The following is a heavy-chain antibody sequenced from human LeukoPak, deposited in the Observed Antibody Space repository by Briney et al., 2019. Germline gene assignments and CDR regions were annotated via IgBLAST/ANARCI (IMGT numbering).Heavy chain of an antibody. D-gene: IGHD2-15*01. J-gene: IGHJ6*03. CDR1: GFTFDDYA. CDR3: AKDLFIARGYFYYMDV. V-gene: IGHV3-43*02. CDR2: ISGDGGRT. Sequence: PGGSLRLSCAASGFTFDDYAMHWVRQPPGKGLEWVSLISGDGGRTYYADSVKGRFTVSRDNSKNTLYLQMNSLGTEGTALYYCAKDLFIARGYFYYMDVWGKGTTVTVSS.